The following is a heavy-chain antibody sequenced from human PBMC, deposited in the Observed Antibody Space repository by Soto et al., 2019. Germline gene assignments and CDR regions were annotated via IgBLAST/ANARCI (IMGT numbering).Heavy chain of an antibody. V-gene: IGHV1-69*01. D-gene: IGHD2-15*01. Sequence: QVQVVQSGAEVKKPGSSVKVSCKASGGSFSNYFISWVRQAPGQGLEWMGGIIPVFGTPNYAERFQGRVTITADESTGTTYMELTSLISEDTAVYYCARGPDGPLIVMVPFDYWGQGTPVTVSS. CDR1: GGSFSNYF. CDR3: ARGPDGPLIVMVPFDY. J-gene: IGHJ4*02. CDR2: IIPVFGTP.